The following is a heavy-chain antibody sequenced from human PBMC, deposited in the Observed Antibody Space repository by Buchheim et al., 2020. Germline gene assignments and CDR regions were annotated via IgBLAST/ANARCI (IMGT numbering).Heavy chain of an antibody. Sequence: EVQLVESGGGLVKPGGSLRLSCAASGFTFSSYSMNWVRPAPGKGLEWVSSISSSSSSIYYADSVKGRFTISRDNAKKSLYMQMNSLRAEDTAVYYCARVIIVGATMHAFDIWGQGT. CDR3: ARVIIVGATMHAFDI. J-gene: IGHJ3*02. D-gene: IGHD1-26*01. V-gene: IGHV3-21*01. CDR2: ISSSSSSI. CDR1: GFTFSSYS.